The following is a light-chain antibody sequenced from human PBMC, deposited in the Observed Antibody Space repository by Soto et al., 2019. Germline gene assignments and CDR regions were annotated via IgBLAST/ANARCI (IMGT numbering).Light chain of an antibody. CDR3: QQYNNWPPLFT. Sequence: EIVMTQSPATLSLSPGERATLSCRASQSVSSNLASYQQKPGQAPRLLIYGASTRATGIPARFSGSGSGTECTLTVSSLQSEDYAVYYCQQYNNWPPLFTFGPGTKVDIK. J-gene: IGKJ3*01. CDR1: QSVSSN. V-gene: IGKV3-15*01. CDR2: GAS.